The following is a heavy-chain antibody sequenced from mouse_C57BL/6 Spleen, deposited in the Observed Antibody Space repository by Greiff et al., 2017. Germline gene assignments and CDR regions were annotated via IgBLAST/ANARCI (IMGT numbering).Heavy chain of an antibody. CDR3: AKIITAVVAIFDD. CDR1: GFSLTSYG. CDR2: IWGDGGT. J-gene: IGHJ2*01. V-gene: IGHV2-3*01. D-gene: IGHD1-1*01. Sequence: VKLMESGPGLVAPSQCLSITCTVSGFSLTSYGVSWVRQPPGKGLEWLGVIWGDGGTNSYSALISRLGTSKDNSNRQVFLKLNSPQADDTATYYCAKIITAVVAIFDDWGQGTTLTVSS.